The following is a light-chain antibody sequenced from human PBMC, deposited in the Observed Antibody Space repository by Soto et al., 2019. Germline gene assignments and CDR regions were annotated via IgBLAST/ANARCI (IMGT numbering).Light chain of an antibody. J-gene: IGKJ1*01. CDR2: DAS. V-gene: IGKV1-5*01. CDR1: QNIGTS. CDR3: LQDINYPWT. Sequence: DIQMAQSPSTLSASLGDRVTITCRASQNIGTSLAWYQQTPGKAPKLLISDASTLESGVPPRFSGSGSGTDFTLAISSLQPEDSATYYCLQDINYPWTFGQGTKVDI.